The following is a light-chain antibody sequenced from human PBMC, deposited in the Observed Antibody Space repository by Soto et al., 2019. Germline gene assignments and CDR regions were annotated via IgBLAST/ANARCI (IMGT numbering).Light chain of an antibody. J-gene: IGKJ1*01. Sequence: DIQMTQSPSSLSASVGDRLTITCRASQSISNYLNWYQQKPGKAPKLLIYAASSLQSGVPSTFSGSGSGTDFTLTISSLQPEDFATYYCQQSYSTPGTFGQGTKVDIK. CDR1: QSISNY. CDR3: QQSYSTPGT. CDR2: AAS. V-gene: IGKV1-39*01.